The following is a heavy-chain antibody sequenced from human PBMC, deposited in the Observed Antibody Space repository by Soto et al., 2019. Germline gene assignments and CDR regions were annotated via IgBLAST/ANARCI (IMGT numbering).Heavy chain of an antibody. V-gene: IGHV4-59*01. CDR3: ARELTYCSSTSCPVGDWFDP. D-gene: IGHD2-2*01. Sequence: PSETLSLTCTVSGGSISSYYWSWIRQPPGKGLEWIGYIYYSGSTNYNPSLKSRVTISVDTSKNQFSLKLSSVTAADTAVYYCARELTYCSSTSCPVGDWFDPWGKGTLVTVS. CDR1: GGSISSYY. CDR2: IYYSGST. J-gene: IGHJ5*02.